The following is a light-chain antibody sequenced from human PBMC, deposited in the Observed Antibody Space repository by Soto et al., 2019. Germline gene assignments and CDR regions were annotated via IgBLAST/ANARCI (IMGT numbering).Light chain of an antibody. J-gene: IGKJ5*01. Sequence: EIVMTQSPATLSVSPGERATLSCRASQSVSSNLAWYQQKPGQAPRLLIYGASTRATGIPARFSGSGSATDFTLTISSLEPEDFAVYYCQQRSNWPPITFGQGTRLEI. CDR3: QQRSNWPPIT. CDR1: QSVSSN. CDR2: GAS. V-gene: IGKV3-15*01.